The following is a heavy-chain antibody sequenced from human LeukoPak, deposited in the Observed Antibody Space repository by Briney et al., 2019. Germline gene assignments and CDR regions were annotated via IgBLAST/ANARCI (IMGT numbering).Heavy chain of an antibody. V-gene: IGHV3-21*01. CDR1: GFTFSSYS. J-gene: IGHJ5*02. CDR3: ARDPSSGWYLKGWFDP. Sequence: GGSLRLSCAASGFTFSSYSMNWARLAPGKGLEWVSSISSSSNYIYYADSVKGRFTISRDNAKNSLYLQMNSLRAEDTAVYYCARDPSSGWYLKGWFDPWGQGTLVTVSS. D-gene: IGHD6-19*01. CDR2: ISSSSNYI.